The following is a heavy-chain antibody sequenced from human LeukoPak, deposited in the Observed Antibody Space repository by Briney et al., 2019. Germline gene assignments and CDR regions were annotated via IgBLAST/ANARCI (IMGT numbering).Heavy chain of an antibody. CDR3: ARGGPAGGWFDP. CDR2: IYYSGST. CDR1: GGSISSGGYY. Sequence: SETLSLTCTVSGGSISSGGYYWSWMRQHPGKGLEWIGYIYYSGSTQYNPSLKSRVTISADTSKNQFSLKLSSVTAADTAVYYCARGGPAGGWFDPWGQGTLVTVSS. V-gene: IGHV4-31*03. J-gene: IGHJ5*02.